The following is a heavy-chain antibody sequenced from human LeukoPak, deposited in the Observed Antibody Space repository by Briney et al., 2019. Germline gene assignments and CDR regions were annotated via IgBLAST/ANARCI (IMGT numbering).Heavy chain of an antibody. J-gene: IGHJ4*02. CDR1: GGSMSSYY. CDR2: IYYSGSTNYNPSLT. V-gene: IGHV4-59*12. D-gene: IGHD5-24*01. CDR3: ASARWDC. Sequence: PSETLSLTCTVSGGSMSSYYWSWIRQPPGKGLEWIGDIYYSGSTNYNPSLTNYNPSLKSRLTISLDKSRNQFSLNLIYVTAADTAVYYCASARWDCWGQGTLVTVSS.